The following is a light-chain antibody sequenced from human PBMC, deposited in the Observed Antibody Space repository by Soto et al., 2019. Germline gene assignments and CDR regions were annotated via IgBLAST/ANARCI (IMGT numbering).Light chain of an antibody. CDR1: SSDVGSYNL. Sequence: QSVLTQPASVSGSPGQSITISCTGTSSDVGSYNLVSWYQQHPGKAPKLMISEVSNRPSGVSKRFSGSKSGNTASLTISGLQAEDEADYYCSSYTGTSPPLVFGGGTKLTVL. J-gene: IGLJ3*02. V-gene: IGLV2-14*02. CDR2: EVS. CDR3: SSYTGTSPPLV.